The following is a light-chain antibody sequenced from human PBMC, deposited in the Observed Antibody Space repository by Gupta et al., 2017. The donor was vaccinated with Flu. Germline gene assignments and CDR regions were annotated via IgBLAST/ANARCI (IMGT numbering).Light chain of an antibody. CDR3: QQSGTSPWT. V-gene: IGKV3-20*01. CDR2: GAS. J-gene: IGKJ1*01. CDR1: QRIGNSF. Sequence: ERATLSCRASQRIGNSFLAWYQQKPGQAPRLLVYGASRRATGIPDRFSGSGSGTDFTLTISRLEPEDFAVYYCQQSGTSPWTFGQGTQVEVK.